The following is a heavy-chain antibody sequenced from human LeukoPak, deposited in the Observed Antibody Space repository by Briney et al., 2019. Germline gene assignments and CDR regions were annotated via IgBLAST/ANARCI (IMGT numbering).Heavy chain of an antibody. CDR2: IYTSGST. D-gene: IGHD2-15*01. V-gene: IGHV4-61*02. J-gene: IGHJ5*02. Sequence: PSQTLSLTCTVSGGSISSGSYYWSSIRQPAGKGLEWIGRIYTSGSTNYNPSLKSRVTISVDTSKNQFSLKLSSVTAAGTAVYYCAREGSRYCSGGSCYFSWGQGTLVTVSS. CDR1: GGSISSGSYY. CDR3: AREGSRYCSGGSCYFS.